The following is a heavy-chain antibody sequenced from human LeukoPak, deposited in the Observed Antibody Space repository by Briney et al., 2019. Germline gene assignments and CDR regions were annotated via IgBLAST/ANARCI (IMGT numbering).Heavy chain of an antibody. CDR2: ISYDGSNK. J-gene: IGHJ4*02. CDR3: ARVYGYSYGPDYFDY. Sequence: GGSLRLSCAASGFTFSSYGMHWVRQAPGKGLEWVAVISYDGSNKYYADSVKSRFTISRDNSKNTLYLQMNSLRAEDTAVYYCARVYGYSYGPDYFDYWGQGTLVTVSS. V-gene: IGHV3-30*03. CDR1: GFTFSSYG. D-gene: IGHD5-18*01.